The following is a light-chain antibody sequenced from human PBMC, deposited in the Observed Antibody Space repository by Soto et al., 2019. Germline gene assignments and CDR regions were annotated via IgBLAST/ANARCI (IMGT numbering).Light chain of an antibody. J-gene: IGKJ4*01. Sequence: EIVMTQSPATLSVSPGERATLSCRASQSIRNNLAWYQQKPGQAPRLLIHSASSRATGIPDRFSGSGSGTDFTLTISRLEPEDFAVYYCQQYSSSPLTFGGGTKVDIK. CDR1: QSIRNN. V-gene: IGKV3-20*01. CDR3: QQYSSSPLT. CDR2: SAS.